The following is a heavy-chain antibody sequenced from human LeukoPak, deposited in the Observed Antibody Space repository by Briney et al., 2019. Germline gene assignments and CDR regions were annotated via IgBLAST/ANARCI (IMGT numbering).Heavy chain of an antibody. CDR2: IIPILGIA. V-gene: IGHV1-69*04. D-gene: IGHD6-19*01. Sequence: SVKVSCKASGGTFSSYTISWVRQAPGQGLEWMGRIIPILGIANYAQKFQGRVTITADKSTSTAYMELSSLRSEDTAVYYCARDSTSGYSRGWYWFDPWGQGTLVTVSS. CDR1: GGTFSSYT. CDR3: ARDSTSGYSRGWYWFDP. J-gene: IGHJ5*02.